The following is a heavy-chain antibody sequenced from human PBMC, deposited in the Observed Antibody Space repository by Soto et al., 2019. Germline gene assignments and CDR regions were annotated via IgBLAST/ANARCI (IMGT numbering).Heavy chain of an antibody. CDR1: GLTFSSYA. D-gene: IGHD2-8*01. CDR2: ISGSGGST. CDR3: AKDRDLSSMVYARGINWFDP. J-gene: IGHJ5*02. V-gene: IGHV3-23*01. Sequence: XGSLRLTCAASGLTFSSYAVSWVRQAPGKGLEWVSAISGSGGSTYYADSVKGRFTISRDNSKNTLYLQMNSLRAEDTAVYYCAKDRDLSSMVYARGINWFDPWGQGTLVTVSS.